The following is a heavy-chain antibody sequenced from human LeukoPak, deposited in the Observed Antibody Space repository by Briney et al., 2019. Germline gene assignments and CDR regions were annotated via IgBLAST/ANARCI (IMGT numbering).Heavy chain of an antibody. CDR3: ARDYYDSSGYRFDP. CDR2: IRYDGSNK. J-gene: IGHJ5*02. Sequence: GGSLRLSCAASGFTFSSYGMHWVRQAPGKGLEWVAFIRYDGSNKYYADSVKGRFTISRDNAKNSLYLQMNSLRAEDTAVYYCARDYYDSSGYRFDPWGQGTLVTVSS. CDR1: GFTFSSYG. V-gene: IGHV3-30*02. D-gene: IGHD3-22*01.